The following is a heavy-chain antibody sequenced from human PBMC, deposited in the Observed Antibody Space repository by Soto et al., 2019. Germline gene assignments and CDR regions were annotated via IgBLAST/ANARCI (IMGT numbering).Heavy chain of an antibody. V-gene: IGHV3-74*01. Sequence: EVQLVESGGGLVQPGGSLRLSCAASGLPFGDNWMHWVRQAPGKGLVWVSRISNDGSDTTYADSVRGRFTVSRDNAKNTLYLQMNSLRAEDTAVYYCAREYYSSATHWGHGTLVTVSS. CDR2: ISNDGSDT. CDR1: GLPFGDNW. D-gene: IGHD4-4*01. CDR3: AREYYSSATH. J-gene: IGHJ4*01.